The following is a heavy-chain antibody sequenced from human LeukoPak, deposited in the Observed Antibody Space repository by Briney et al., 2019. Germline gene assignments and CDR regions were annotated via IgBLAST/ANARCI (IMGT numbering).Heavy chain of an antibody. V-gene: IGHV4-39*07. J-gene: IGHJ3*01. D-gene: IGHD2-21*02. CDR3: GRLSGGDCFSDVFDF. CDR1: GGSIRSTTYY. CDR2: IYYSGNT. Sequence: SETLSLTCSVSGGSIRSTTYYWGWIRQPPGKGLEWIGSIYYSGNTYYSPSLMSRVTISVDTSKNQFSLNLSSVTAADTAVYFCGRLSGGDCFSDVFDFWGQGTMVTVSS.